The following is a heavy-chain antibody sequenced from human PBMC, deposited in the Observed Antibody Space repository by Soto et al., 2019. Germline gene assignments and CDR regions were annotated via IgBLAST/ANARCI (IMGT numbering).Heavy chain of an antibody. CDR3: SGSGAFSGGGMDV. D-gene: IGHD6-19*01. V-gene: IGHV1-3*01. CDR2: INAGNGNT. J-gene: IGHJ6*02. Sequence: ASVKVSFKASGYTFTSYAMHWVRQAPGQRLEWMGWINAGNGNTKYSQKFQGRVTITRDTSASTAYMELSSLRSEDTAVYYCSGSGAFSGGGMDVWGQGTTVTVSS. CDR1: GYTFTSYA.